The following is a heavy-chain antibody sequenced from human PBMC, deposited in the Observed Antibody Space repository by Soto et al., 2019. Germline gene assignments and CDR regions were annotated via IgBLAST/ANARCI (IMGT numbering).Heavy chain of an antibody. J-gene: IGHJ4*02. V-gene: IGHV3-23*01. CDR2: ISGGGINT. CDR1: GFTFSSYA. Sequence: HPGGSLRLSCAASGFTFSSYALTWVRQAPGKGLEWVSVISGGGINTLYADSVKGRFTISRDNSKNTLYLQMNSLRADDTAVYYCATVGRANYFDNWGQGTLVTVSS. CDR3: ATVGRANYFDN.